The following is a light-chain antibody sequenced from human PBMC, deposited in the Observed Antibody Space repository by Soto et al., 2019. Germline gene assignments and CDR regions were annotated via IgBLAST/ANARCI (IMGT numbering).Light chain of an antibody. Sequence: DIQMTQSPSSLSASVGDIVTISCRASQGIANYLAWYQQKPGKVPELLIYAASTLHSGVPFRFSGSGSGTDFTLTISSLQPEDVESYYCQKYSSAPWTFGQGTKVEIK. CDR3: QKYSSAPWT. CDR1: QGIANY. J-gene: IGKJ1*01. V-gene: IGKV1-27*01. CDR2: AAS.